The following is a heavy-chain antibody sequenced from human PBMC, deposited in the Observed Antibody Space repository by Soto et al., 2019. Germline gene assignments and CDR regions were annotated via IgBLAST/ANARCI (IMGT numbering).Heavy chain of an antibody. CDR1: GGSISSGGYS. CDR3: ARRLYYDSSGFEGGGMDV. V-gene: IGHV4-30-2*03. J-gene: IGHJ6*02. D-gene: IGHD3-22*01. CDR2: IYHSGST. Sequence: PSETLSLTCAVSGGSISSGGYSWSWIRQPPGKGLEWIGDIYHSGSTYYNPSLKSRVTISVDTSKNQFSLKLSSVTAADTAVYYCARRLYYDSSGFEGGGMDVWGQGTTVTVSS.